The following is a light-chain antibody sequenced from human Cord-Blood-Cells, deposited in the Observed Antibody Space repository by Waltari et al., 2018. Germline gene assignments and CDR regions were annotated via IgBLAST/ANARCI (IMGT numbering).Light chain of an antibody. CDR1: NSISRW. V-gene: IGKV1-5*01. Sequence: DIQITQSPSTLSASVGDRVTITGRASNSISRWLAWYQPKPGKAPKLLIYDASSFESGVPSRFSGSGYGTEFTLTSSSLQPDDFATYYCQQYNSYLNTFGQGTKLEI. CDR2: DAS. J-gene: IGKJ2*01. CDR3: QQYNSYLNT.